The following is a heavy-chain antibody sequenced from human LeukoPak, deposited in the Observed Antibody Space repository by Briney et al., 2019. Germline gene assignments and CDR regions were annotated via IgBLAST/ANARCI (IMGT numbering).Heavy chain of an antibody. CDR1: GHSISSGYY. CDR3: ARGALTYYYDSSGRFDY. V-gene: IGHV4-38-2*02. Sequence: SETLSLTCTVSGHSISSGYYWGWIRQPPGKGLEWIGSIYHSGSTYYNPSLKSRVTISVDTSKNQFSLKLSSVTAADTAVYYCARGALTYYYDSSGRFDYWGQGTLVTVSS. D-gene: IGHD3-22*01. J-gene: IGHJ4*02. CDR2: IYHSGST.